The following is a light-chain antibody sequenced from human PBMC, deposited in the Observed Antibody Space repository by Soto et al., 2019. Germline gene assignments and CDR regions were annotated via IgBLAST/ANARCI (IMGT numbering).Light chain of an antibody. V-gene: IGLV2-14*01. Sequence: QSVLTQPASVSGSPGQSITISCTGTSSDIGGYNYVSWYQQHPGKAPKLVISKVSDRPSGISNRFSGSKSGNTASLTISGLQAEDEADYYCSSYTSKSTLVFGGGTKLTVL. J-gene: IGLJ3*02. CDR1: SSDIGGYNY. CDR3: SSYTSKSTLV. CDR2: KVS.